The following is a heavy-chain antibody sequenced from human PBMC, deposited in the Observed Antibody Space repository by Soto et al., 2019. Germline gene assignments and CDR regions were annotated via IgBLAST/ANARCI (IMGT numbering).Heavy chain of an antibody. D-gene: IGHD3-10*01. CDR3: TRSGGLDD. CDR1: GYSFTSYA. CDR2: INAANGNT. J-gene: IGHJ4*02. V-gene: IGHV1-3*01. Sequence: QVQLVQSGAEVKKPGASVKVSCQASGYSFTSYAIHWVRQAPGQGLECMGWINAANGNTRYSQKFQGRVTITRDTSTTTAYMDLSSLTSEYTAVYYCTRSGGLDDWGQGTLITVSS.